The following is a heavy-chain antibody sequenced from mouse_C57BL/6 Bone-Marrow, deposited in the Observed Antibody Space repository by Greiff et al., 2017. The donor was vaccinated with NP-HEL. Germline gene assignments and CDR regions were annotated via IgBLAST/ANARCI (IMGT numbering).Heavy chain of an antibody. D-gene: IGHD2-1*01. CDR3: ARRGLYRGGY. J-gene: IGHJ2*01. Sequence: VQLQQSGAELVKPGASVKMSCKASGYTFTSYWITWVKQRPGQGLEWIGDLYPGSGSTNYNEKFKSKATLTVDTSSSTAYMQLSSLTSEDSAVDYCARRGLYRGGYWGQGTTLTVSS. V-gene: IGHV1-55*01. CDR2: LYPGSGST. CDR1: GYTFTSYW.